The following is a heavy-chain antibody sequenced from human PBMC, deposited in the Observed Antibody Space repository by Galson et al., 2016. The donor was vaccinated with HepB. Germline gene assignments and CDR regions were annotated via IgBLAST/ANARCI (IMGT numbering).Heavy chain of an antibody. Sequence: SVKVSCKASGATFSNYPINWVRQAPGQGLEWMGGIIPISGAPYYAQKFQGRVTITADESTPTVYMELRSLRSEDTAVYFCARDKRVYYDTSAYFSYFVSLGQGTLVTVSS. J-gene: IGHJ4*02. CDR1: GATFSNYP. V-gene: IGHV1-69*13. CDR2: IIPISGAP. D-gene: IGHD3-22*01. CDR3: ARDKRVYYDTSAYFSYFVS.